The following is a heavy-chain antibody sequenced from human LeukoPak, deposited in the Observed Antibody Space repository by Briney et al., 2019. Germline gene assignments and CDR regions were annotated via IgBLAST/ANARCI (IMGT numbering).Heavy chain of an antibody. D-gene: IGHD6-19*01. CDR3: ATTTGYSSGWYIWY. Sequence: SETLSLTCAVYGGSFSGYYWRWIRQPPGKGLEWIGEINHSGSTNYNPSLKSRVTISVDTSKNQFSLKLSSVTAADTAVYYCATTTGYSSGWYIWYWGQGTLVTVSS. CDR1: GGSFSGYY. V-gene: IGHV4-34*01. CDR2: INHSGST. J-gene: IGHJ4*02.